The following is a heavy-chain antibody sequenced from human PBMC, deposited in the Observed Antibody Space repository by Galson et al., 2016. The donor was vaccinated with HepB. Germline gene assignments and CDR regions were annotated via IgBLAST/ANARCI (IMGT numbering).Heavy chain of an antibody. CDR3: ARHFDPPPNHSYDYGMDV. J-gene: IGHJ6*02. Sequence: QSGAEVKKPGESLKISCKASGYSFTNFWIGWVRQMPGKGLEWMGVIHPSDSDTKYSPSIQGRVTISVDKSITTVYLQWSSLKASDTAMCFCARHFDPPPNHSYDYGMDVWGQGTTVTVSS. V-gene: IGHV5-51*01. D-gene: IGHD3-16*01. CDR1: GYSFTNFW. CDR2: IHPSDSDT.